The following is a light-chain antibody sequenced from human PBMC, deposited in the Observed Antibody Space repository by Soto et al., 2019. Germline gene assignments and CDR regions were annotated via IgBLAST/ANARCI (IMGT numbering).Light chain of an antibody. CDR2: EGS. Sequence: QSALTQPASVSGSPGQSITISCTGTSSDVGSYNLVSWYQQHPCKAPKLMSYEGSKRPSGVSNRFSGSKSGNTASLTISGLQAEDEADYYCCSYAGSSTYVVFGGGTKLTVL. V-gene: IGLV2-23*01. CDR3: CSYAGSSTYVV. J-gene: IGLJ2*01. CDR1: SSDVGSYNL.